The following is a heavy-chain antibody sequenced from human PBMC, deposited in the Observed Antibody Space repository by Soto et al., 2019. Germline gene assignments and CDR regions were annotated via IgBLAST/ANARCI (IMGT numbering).Heavy chain of an antibody. D-gene: IGHD2-15*01. V-gene: IGHV4-59*08. Sequence: SETLSLTWTVSGGSISSYYWSWIRQPPGKGLEWIGYIYYSGSTNYNPSLKSRVTISVDTSRNQFSLKLSSVTAADTAVYYCARRYCSGGSCYSGWFDPWGQGTLVTVSS. CDR3: ARRYCSGGSCYSGWFDP. CDR1: GGSISSYY. CDR2: IYYSGST. J-gene: IGHJ5*02.